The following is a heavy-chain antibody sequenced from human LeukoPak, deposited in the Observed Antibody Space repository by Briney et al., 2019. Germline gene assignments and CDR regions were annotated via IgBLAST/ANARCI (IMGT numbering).Heavy chain of an antibody. D-gene: IGHD6-13*01. J-gene: IGHJ4*02. CDR2: ISASGGST. Sequence: PGGSLRLSCAASGFTFSSYAMSWARQAPGKGLEWVSGISASGGSTFYADSVKGRFTISRDNSKNLLFLQMSSLRAEDTAVYYCAKGDRYSSDWYYFDYWGQGTLVTVSS. CDR1: GFTFSSYA. CDR3: AKGDRYSSDWYYFDY. V-gene: IGHV3-23*01.